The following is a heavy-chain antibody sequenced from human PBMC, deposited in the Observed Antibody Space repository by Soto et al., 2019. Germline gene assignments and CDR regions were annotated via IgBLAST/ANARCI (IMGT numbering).Heavy chain of an antibody. D-gene: IGHD2-15*01. CDR1: GYTFTGYY. CDR2: INPNSGGT. CDR3: ARDSPLGYCSGGSCYSLAFDY. J-gene: IGHJ4*02. Sequence: QVQLVQSGAEGKKPGASVKVSCKASGYTFTGYYMHWVRQAPGQGLEWMGWINPNSGGTNYAQKFQGWVNMTRDRSISPAYMELSRLRSDDKAVYYCARDSPLGYCSGGSCYSLAFDYWGQGTLVTVSS. V-gene: IGHV1-2*04.